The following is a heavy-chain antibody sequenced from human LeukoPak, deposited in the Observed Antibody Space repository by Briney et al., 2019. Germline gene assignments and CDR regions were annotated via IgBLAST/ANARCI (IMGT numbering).Heavy chain of an antibody. J-gene: IGHJ4*02. V-gene: IGHV3-9*01. CDR3: AKDNRRHYTSGPNPDSLH. CDR2: ISWNSGSI. CDR1: GFIYNNYA. D-gene: IGHD6-19*01. Sequence: GRSLRLSCAGSGFIYNNYAMHWVRQPPGKGLEWVSGISWNSGSIDYADSVKGRFTISRDNAKNSLYLQMNSLRVEDTAFYYCAKDNRRHYTSGPNPDSLHWGQGALVTVSS.